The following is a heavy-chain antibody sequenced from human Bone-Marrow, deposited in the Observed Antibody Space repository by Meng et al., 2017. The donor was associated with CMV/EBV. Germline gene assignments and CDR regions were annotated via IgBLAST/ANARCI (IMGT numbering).Heavy chain of an antibody. CDR3: AKDIRYSSGWYRISGFAY. CDR2: ISWNSGSI. J-gene: IGHJ4*02. CDR1: GFTFDDYA. Sequence: GGSLRLSCAASGFTFDDYAMHWVRQAPGKGLEWVSGISWNSGSIGYADSVKGRFTISRDNAKNSLYLQMNSLRAEDTALYYCAKDIRYSSGWYRISGFAYWGQGPRVTCSS. V-gene: IGHV3-9*01. D-gene: IGHD6-19*01.